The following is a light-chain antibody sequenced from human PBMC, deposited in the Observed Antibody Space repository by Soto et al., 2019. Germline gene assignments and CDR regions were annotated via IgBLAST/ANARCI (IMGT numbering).Light chain of an antibody. Sequence: EKVMTPSPATLSVSPGERATLSCGASQSVRSNVAWYQQKPGQPPRLLIYDASTRATGIPSRFSGSGSGTEFTLTISSLKSEDFAVYYCQQYDNWPWTFGQGTKVDMK. CDR3: QQYDNWPWT. J-gene: IGKJ1*01. CDR1: QSVRSN. V-gene: IGKV3-15*01. CDR2: DAS.